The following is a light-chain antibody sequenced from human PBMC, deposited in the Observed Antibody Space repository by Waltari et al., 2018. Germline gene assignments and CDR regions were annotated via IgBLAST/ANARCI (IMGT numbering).Light chain of an antibody. CDR2: LNSDGSH. Sequence: QLVLTQSPSASASLGASVKPTCTLSSGHSSYAIACHQQQPEKDPRYLMKLNSDGSHSKGDGIPDRFSGYSSGAERYLTISSLQSEDEADYYCQTWGTGILVFGGGTKLTVL. CDR3: QTWGTGILV. J-gene: IGLJ3*02. V-gene: IGLV4-69*01. CDR1: SGHSSYA.